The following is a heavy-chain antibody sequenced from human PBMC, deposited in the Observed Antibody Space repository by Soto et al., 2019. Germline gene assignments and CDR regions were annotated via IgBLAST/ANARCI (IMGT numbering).Heavy chain of an antibody. CDR2: INPNSCGT. D-gene: IGHD3-22*01. J-gene: IGHJ5*02. CDR3: AKGSSGYYGGWFDP. Sequence: QVQLVQSGAEVKKPGASVKVSCKASGYTFTGYYMHWVRQAPGQGLEWMGWINPNSCGTNYAQKFQGRVTMTRDTSISTAYMELSRLRSDDTAVYYCAKGSSGYYGGWFDPWGQGTLVTVSS. CDR1: GYTFTGYY. V-gene: IGHV1-2*02.